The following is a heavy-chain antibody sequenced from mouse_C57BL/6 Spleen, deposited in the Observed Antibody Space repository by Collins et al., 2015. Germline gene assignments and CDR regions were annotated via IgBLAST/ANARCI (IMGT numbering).Heavy chain of an antibody. CDR2: INPSNGGT. CDR3: ARGGGYGFDY. D-gene: IGHD2-2*01. V-gene: IGHV1-53*01. J-gene: IGHJ2*01. Sequence: PGQGLEWIGNINPSNGGTNYNEKFKSKATLTVDKSSSTAYMQLSSLTSEDSAVYYCARGGGYGFDYWGQGTTLTVSS.